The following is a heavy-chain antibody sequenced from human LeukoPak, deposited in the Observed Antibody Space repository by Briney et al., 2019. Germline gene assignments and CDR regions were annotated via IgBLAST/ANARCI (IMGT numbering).Heavy chain of an antibody. CDR2: IKRKGDDGTI. Sequence: GGSLRLSCAASGFTFWNAWMIWVRQAPGRGLEWVGRIKRKGDDGTIDYAAPVKGRLSVSRDDSKNMLYLQMNSLKSEDTAVYYCTAGTGRSDFDYWGQGTLVTVSS. CDR3: TAGTGRSDFDY. CDR1: GFTFWNAW. D-gene: IGHD3/OR15-3a*01. V-gene: IGHV3-15*01. J-gene: IGHJ4*02.